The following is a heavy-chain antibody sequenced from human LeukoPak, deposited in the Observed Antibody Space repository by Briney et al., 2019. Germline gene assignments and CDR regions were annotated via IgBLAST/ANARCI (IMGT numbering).Heavy chain of an antibody. V-gene: IGHV4-34*01. CDR1: GGSFSGYY. CDR2: INHSGST. CDR3: ARGGRTGWY. D-gene: IGHD1-14*01. J-gene: IGHJ4*02. Sequence: PSETLPLTCAVYGGSFSGYYWSWIRQPPGKGLEWIGEINHSGSTNYNPSLRSRVTISVDTSKNQFSLKLSSVTAADTAVYYCARGGRTGWYWGQGTLVTVSS.